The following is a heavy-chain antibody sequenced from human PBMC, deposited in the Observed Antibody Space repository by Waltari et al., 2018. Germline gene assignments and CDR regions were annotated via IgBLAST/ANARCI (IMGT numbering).Heavy chain of an antibody. CDR1: GFTVSSSP. CDR3: ARARDEETAMVYFDH. Sequence: EVLLVESGGGLVHPGGSLRLSCAASGFTVSSSPMGWVRQAPGTGLEWVSIIYDTGSSYYEDSVLGRFTISRDISKNTLHLQMNSVKIEDTAIYYCARARDEETAMVYFDHWGQGTLVSVSS. D-gene: IGHD5-18*01. CDR2: IYDTGSS. V-gene: IGHV3-66*02. J-gene: IGHJ4*02.